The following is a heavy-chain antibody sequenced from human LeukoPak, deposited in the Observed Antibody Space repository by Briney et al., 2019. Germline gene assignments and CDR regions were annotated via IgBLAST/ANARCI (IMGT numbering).Heavy chain of an antibody. V-gene: IGHV3-23*01. CDR3: AKDGYDYDSSYSYFDY. CDR1: GFAFSTYA. CDR2: ISVSGLTT. D-gene: IGHD3-22*01. J-gene: IGHJ4*02. Sequence: GGSLSLSCAASGFAFSTYAMSWGRQAPGKGLEWVSTISVSGLTTYHADSVKGRFTISRDNSKNTLYLQMNTLRAEDTAVYYCAKDGYDYDSSYSYFDYWGQGALVTVSS.